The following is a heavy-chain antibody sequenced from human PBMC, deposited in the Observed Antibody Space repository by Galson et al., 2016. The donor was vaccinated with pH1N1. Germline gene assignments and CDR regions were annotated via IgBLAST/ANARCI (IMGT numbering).Heavy chain of an antibody. Sequence: SVKVSCKASGYTVTTYGVSWVRQAPGQGLEWMGGISAYNGNAYYAQKFQGRFRMTRDTSAGTAEMELTSLRSDDTALYYCAREGKYYNMSFLRDGFDIWGQGTMVVVSS. D-gene: IGHD5-24*01. J-gene: IGHJ3*02. V-gene: IGHV1-18*01. CDR2: ISAYNGNA. CDR1: GYTVTTYG. CDR3: AREGKYYNMSFLRDGFDI.